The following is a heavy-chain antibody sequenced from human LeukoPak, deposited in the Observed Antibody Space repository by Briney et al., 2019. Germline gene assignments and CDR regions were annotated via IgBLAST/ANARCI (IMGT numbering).Heavy chain of an antibody. J-gene: IGHJ4*02. V-gene: IGHV3-9*01. CDR2: ISWNSGSI. D-gene: IGHD6-19*01. CDR3: AKDILAVAGDSSQGPLDY. CDR1: GFTFDDYA. Sequence: GGSLRLSCAASGFTFDDYAMHWVRQAPGKGLEWVSGISWNSGSIGYADSAKGRFTISRDNAKNFLYLQMNSLRAEDTALYYCAKDILAVAGDSSQGPLDYWGQGTLVTVSS.